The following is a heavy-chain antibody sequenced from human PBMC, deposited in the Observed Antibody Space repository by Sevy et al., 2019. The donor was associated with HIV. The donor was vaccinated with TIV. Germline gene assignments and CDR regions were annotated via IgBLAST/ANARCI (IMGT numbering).Heavy chain of an antibody. V-gene: IGHV3-7*01. CDR1: GFTFSSYA. J-gene: IGHJ4*02. CDR2: IKQDGSEK. Sequence: GGSLRLSCAASGFTFSSYAMHWVRQAPGKGLEWVANIKQDGSEKYYVDSVKGRFTISRDNAKNSLYLQMNSLRAEDTAVYYCARDWGATFWGQGTLVTVSS. D-gene: IGHD1-26*01. CDR3: ARDWGATF.